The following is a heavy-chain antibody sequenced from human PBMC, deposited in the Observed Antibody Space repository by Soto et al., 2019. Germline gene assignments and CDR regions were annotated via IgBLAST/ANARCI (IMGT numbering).Heavy chain of an antibody. Sequence: ASVKVSCKASGYTFTGYYMHWVRQAPGQGLEWMGWNNPNSGGTNYAQKFQGRVTMTRDTSISTAYMELSRLRSDDTAVYYCARESGDCSGGSCHTDYWGQGTLVTVSS. V-gene: IGHV1-2*02. J-gene: IGHJ4*02. CDR2: NNPNSGGT. CDR1: GYTFTGYY. CDR3: ARESGDCSGGSCHTDY. D-gene: IGHD2-15*01.